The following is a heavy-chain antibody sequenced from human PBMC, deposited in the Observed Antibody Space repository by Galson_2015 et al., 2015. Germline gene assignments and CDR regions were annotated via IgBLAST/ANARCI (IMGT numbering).Heavy chain of an antibody. D-gene: IGHD5-12*01. CDR1: VGSISRGSYC. CDR2: IYTSGST. Sequence: TLSLTCPVSVGSISRGSYCWSWLLQPAGKGLEWSGRIYTSGSTNYNPSLKSRVTISVDTSKNHFSLKLSAVTAADTAVYYCARDGYSGYDFYFYYGMDVWGQGTTVTVSS. J-gene: IGHJ6*02. V-gene: IGHV4-61*02. CDR3: ARDGYSGYDFYFYYGMDV.